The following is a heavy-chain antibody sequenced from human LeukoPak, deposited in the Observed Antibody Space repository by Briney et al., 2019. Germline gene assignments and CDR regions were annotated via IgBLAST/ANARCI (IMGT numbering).Heavy chain of an antibody. CDR3: AGTTGAAYYYYYGMDV. CDR1: GGSFSGYY. J-gene: IGHJ6*02. CDR2: INHSGST. D-gene: IGHD1-7*01. Sequence: SETLSLTCAVYGGSFSGYYWSWIRQPPGKGLEWIGEINHSGSTNYNPSLKSRVTISVDTSKNQFSLKLSSVTAANTAVYYCAGTTGAAYYYYYGMDVWGQGTTVTVSS. V-gene: IGHV4-34*01.